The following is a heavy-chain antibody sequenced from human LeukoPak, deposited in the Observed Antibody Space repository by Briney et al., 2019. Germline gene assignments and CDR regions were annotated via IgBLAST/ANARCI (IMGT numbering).Heavy chain of an antibody. V-gene: IGHV3-11*01. D-gene: IGHD6-19*01. CDR3: AREKVAGTFDS. CDR1: EFTVDDYY. Sequence: GGSLRLSCAVSEFTVDDYYMSWIRQAPGKGLEWVSDIGGSDSIVAYADSVKGRFSISRDFAKNSLYLQMNSLRAEDTAVYYCAREKVAGTFDSWGQGALVTVSS. CDR2: IGGSDSIV. J-gene: IGHJ4*02.